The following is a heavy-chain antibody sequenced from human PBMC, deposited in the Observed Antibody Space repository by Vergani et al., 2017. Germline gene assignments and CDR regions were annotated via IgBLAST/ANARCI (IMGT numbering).Heavy chain of an antibody. CDR1: GGTFSSYA. D-gene: IGHD6-13*01. CDR3: ARGGGYSSSWYSPTYYYYYGMDV. J-gene: IGHJ6*02. V-gene: IGHV1-69*12. Sequence: QVQLVQSGAEVKKPGSSVKVSCKASGGTFSSYAISWVRQAPGQGLEWMGGIIPIFGTANYAQKFQGRVTITADESTSTAYMELSSLRSEDTAVYYCARGGGYSSSWYSPTYYYYYGMDVWGQGTTVTVSS. CDR2: IIPIFGTA.